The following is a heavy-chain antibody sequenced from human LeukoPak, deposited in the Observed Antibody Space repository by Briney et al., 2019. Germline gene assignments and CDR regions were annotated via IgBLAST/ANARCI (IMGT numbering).Heavy chain of an antibody. D-gene: IGHD2-21*02. CDR1: GDSIISSY. CDR2: MKFNAKT. V-gene: IGHV4-59*01. J-gene: IGHJ4*02. Sequence: SETLSLTCTVSGDSIISSYWSWIRQPPGKGLERIAYMKFNAKTDYNPPLKSRVTISLDTSKNQFSLILNSVTTADTAVYYCARAPPRRCPGNDCYPIFDFWGQGSLVTVSS. CDR3: ARAPPRRCPGNDCYPIFDF.